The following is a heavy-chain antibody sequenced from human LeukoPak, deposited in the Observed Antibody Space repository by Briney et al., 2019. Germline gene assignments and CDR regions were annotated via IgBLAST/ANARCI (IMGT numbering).Heavy chain of an antibody. CDR2: ISYDGSDK. CDR1: GFTFSSYW. J-gene: IGHJ3*02. CDR3: ARDSLPPGDAFDI. Sequence: GGSLRLSCAASGFTFSSYWMHWVRQAPGKGLEWVAVISYDGSDKYYADSVKGRFTISRDNAKNSLYLQMNSLRAEDTAVYYCARDSLPPGDAFDIWGQGTVVTVSS. V-gene: IGHV3-30-3*01.